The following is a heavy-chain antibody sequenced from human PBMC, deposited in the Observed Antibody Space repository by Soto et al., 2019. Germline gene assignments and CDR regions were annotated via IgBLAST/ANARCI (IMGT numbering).Heavy chain of an antibody. V-gene: IGHV4-34*01. CDR3: ARSLRRDGYNYNWFDP. D-gene: IGHD1-1*01. CDR2: VNHSGST. J-gene: IGHJ5*02. CDR1: GGSFSGYY. Sequence: QVQLQQWGAGLLKPSETLSLTCAVYGGSFSGYYWSWIRQPPGKGLEWIGEVNHSGSTNYNPSLKSRVTISVDTSKNQFSLKLSSVTVADTAVYYCARSLRRDGYNYNWFDPWGQGTLVTVSS.